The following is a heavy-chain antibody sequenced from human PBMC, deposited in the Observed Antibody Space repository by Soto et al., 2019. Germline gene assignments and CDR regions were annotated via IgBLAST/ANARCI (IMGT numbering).Heavy chain of an antibody. V-gene: IGHV3-30*18. J-gene: IGHJ4*02. D-gene: IGHD3-3*01. CDR3: AKGEIPRELEWLSLIDY. CDR1: GFTFSSYG. CDR2: ISYDGSNK. Sequence: ESGGGVVQPGRSLRLSCAASGFTFSSYGMHWVRQAPGKGLEWVAVISYDGSNKYYADSVKGRFTISRDNSKNTLYLQMNSLRAEDTAVYYCAKGEIPRELEWLSLIDYWGQGTLVTVSS.